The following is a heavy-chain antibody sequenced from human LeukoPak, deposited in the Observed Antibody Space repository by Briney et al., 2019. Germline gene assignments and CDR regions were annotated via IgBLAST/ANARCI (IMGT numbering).Heavy chain of an antibody. D-gene: IGHD3-10*01. CDR1: GFTFSSYS. V-gene: IGHV3-48*04. J-gene: IGHJ4*02. CDR2: ISSSSSTI. CDR3: ARVPLRGAYYFDY. Sequence: GGSLRLYCAASGFTFSSYSMNWVRQAPGKGLEWVSYISSSSSTIYYADYVKGRFTISRDNAKNSLYLQMNSLRAEDTAVYYCARVPLRGAYYFDYWGQGTLVTVSS.